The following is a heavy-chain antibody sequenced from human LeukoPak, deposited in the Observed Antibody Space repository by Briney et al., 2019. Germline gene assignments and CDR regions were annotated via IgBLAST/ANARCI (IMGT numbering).Heavy chain of an antibody. CDR2: ISSNGGST. CDR3: ARAGDYDFWSGYYDYYYYYMDV. D-gene: IGHD3-3*01. J-gene: IGHJ6*03. CDR1: GFTFSSYA. V-gene: IGHV3-64*01. Sequence: GGSLRLSCAASGFTFSSYAMHWVRQAPGKGLEYVSAISSNGGSTYYANSVKGRFTISRDNSKNTLYLQMGSLRAEDMAVYYCARAGDYDFWSGYYDYYYYYMDVWGKGTTVTVSS.